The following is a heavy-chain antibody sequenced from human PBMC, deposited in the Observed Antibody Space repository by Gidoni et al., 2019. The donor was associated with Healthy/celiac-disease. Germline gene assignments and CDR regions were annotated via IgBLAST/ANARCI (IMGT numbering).Heavy chain of an antibody. CDR2: IYWDDDK. V-gene: IGHV2-5*02. CDR3: AHRTSVDFWSGYHRGPEGHFDY. CDR1: GFSLSTSGVG. Sequence: QITLKESGPTLVKPTQTLTLTCTFSGFSLSTSGVGVGWIRQPPGKALEWLALIYWDDDKRYSPSLKSRLTITKDTSKNQVVLTMTNMDPVDTATYYCAHRTSVDFWSGYHRGPEGHFDYWGQGTLVTVSS. J-gene: IGHJ4*02. D-gene: IGHD3-3*01.